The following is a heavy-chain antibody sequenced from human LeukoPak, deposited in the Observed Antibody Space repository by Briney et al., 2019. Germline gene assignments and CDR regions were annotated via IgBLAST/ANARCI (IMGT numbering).Heavy chain of an antibody. V-gene: IGHV3-30-3*01. CDR1: GFTFESYT. Sequence: PGGSLRLSCAASGFTFESYTIHWVRQAPGKGLEWVALVSYGGSNKYYIDSVKGRFTISRDNAKNMLFLQMNSLRAEDTAVYYCARGGDPVKYYAEYFQHWGQGALVTVST. D-gene: IGHD1-26*01. J-gene: IGHJ1*01. CDR3: ARGGDPVKYYAEYFQH. CDR2: VSYGGSNK.